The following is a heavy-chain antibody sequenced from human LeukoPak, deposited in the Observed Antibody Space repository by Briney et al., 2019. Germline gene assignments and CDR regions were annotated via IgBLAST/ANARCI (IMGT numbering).Heavy chain of an antibody. CDR3: ARLSSGAGGDFDC. D-gene: IGHD6-19*01. J-gene: IGHJ4*02. CDR1: GDSASSNSAA. Sequence: SQTLSLTCAISGDSASSNSAAWNWVRQSPSRGLEWLGRTYYRFKWYNNYALSVKSRITIKPDTSKNQFSLQLNSVTPEDTAVYYCARLSSGAGGDFDCWGQGTLVTVSS. CDR2: TYYRFKWYN. V-gene: IGHV6-1*01.